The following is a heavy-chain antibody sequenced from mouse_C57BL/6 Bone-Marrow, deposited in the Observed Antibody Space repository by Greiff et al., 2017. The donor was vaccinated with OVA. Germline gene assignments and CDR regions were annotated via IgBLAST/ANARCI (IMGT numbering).Heavy chain of an antibody. D-gene: IGHD2-5*01. CDR2: IWSGGST. CDR1: GFSLTSYG. Sequence: VKLQESGPGLVQPSQSLSITCTVSGFSLTSYGVHWVRQSPGKGLEWLGVIWSGGSTDYNAAFISRLSISKDNSKSQVFFKMNSLQADDTAIYYCARNYYSNFYWYFDVWGTGTTVTVSS. CDR3: ARNYYSNFYWYFDV. J-gene: IGHJ1*03. V-gene: IGHV2-2*01.